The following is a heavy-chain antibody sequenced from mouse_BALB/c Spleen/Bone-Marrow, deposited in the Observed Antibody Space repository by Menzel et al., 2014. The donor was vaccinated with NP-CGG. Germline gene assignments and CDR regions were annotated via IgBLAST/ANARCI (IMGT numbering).Heavy chain of an antibody. CDR2: INPSNGGT. Sequence: QVQLQQSGAELVKPGASVKLSCKASGYTFTSYYMYWVKQRPGQGLEWIGEINPSNGGTNFNEKFKSKATLTVDKSSSTAYMQLSSLTFEDSAVYYCTRPYYGYVGYAYWSQGTQVTASA. CDR3: TRPYYGYVGYAY. V-gene: IGHV1S81*02. J-gene: IGHJ3*01. D-gene: IGHD1-2*01. CDR1: GYTFTSYY.